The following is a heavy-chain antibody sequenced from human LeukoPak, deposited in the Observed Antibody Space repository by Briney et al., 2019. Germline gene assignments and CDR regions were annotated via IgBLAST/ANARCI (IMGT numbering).Heavy chain of an antibody. V-gene: IGHV1-24*01. Sequence: ASVKVSCKVSGYTLTELSMHWVRQAPGKGLEWMGGFDPEDGETICAQKFQGRVTMTRDTSISTAYMELSRLRSDDTAVYYCARDSGSRVGNYFDYWGQGTLVTVSS. CDR1: GYTLTELS. D-gene: IGHD1-1*01. J-gene: IGHJ4*02. CDR2: FDPEDGET. CDR3: ARDSGSRVGNYFDY.